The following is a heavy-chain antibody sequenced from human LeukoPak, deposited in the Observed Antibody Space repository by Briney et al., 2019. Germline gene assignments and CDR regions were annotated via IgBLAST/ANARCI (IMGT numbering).Heavy chain of an antibody. CDR2: IYHSGST. V-gene: IGHV4-30-2*01. D-gene: IGHD6-19*01. Sequence: KPSEALSLTCTVSGDSITSGSYYWGWIRQPPGKGLEWIGYIYHSGSTYYNPSLKSRVTISVDRSKNQFSLKLSSVTAADTAVYYCARDSGAVAGTLDYWGQGTLVTVSS. CDR1: GDSITSGSYY. J-gene: IGHJ4*02. CDR3: ARDSGAVAGTLDY.